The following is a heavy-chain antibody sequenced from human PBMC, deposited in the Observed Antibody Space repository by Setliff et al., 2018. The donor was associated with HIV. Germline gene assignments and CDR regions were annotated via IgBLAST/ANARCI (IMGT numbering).Heavy chain of an antibody. CDR2: IKQDGSEK. V-gene: IGHV3-7*01. D-gene: IGHD3-10*01. J-gene: IGHJ6*02. Sequence: PGGSLRLSCAASGFTFSSYWMSWVRQAPGKGLEWVANIKQDGSEKYYVDSVKGRFTISRDNAKNSLYVQMNSLRAEDTAVYYCARPTNIDTLYYGSQSFYMYYYGMDVWGQGTTVTVSS. CDR3: ARPTNIDTLYYGSQSFYMYYYGMDV. CDR1: GFTFSSYW.